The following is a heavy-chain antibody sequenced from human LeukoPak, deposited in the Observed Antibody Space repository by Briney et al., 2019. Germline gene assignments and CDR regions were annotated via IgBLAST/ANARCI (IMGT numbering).Heavy chain of an antibody. CDR2: ISSSSSTI. D-gene: IGHD3-10*01. V-gene: IGHV3-48*04. CDR1: GFTFSSYS. CDR3: AKDVDPFGSGSYVEGFDY. Sequence: GGSLRLSCAASGFTFSSYSMNWVRQAPGKGLEWVSYISSSSSTIYYADSEKGRFTISRDNAKNTLYLQMNSLRAEDTAVYYCAKDVDPFGSGSYVEGFDYWGQGTLVTVSS. J-gene: IGHJ4*02.